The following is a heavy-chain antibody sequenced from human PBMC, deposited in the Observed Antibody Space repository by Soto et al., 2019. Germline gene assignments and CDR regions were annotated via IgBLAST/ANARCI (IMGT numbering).Heavy chain of an antibody. Sequence: PSETLSLTCTVSGGSISSYYWTWIRQPPGKGLEWIGYIYYSGSTNYNPSLKSRVTISVDTSKKQFSLRLRSVTAADTAVYYCASTPAVYAMAVVWGQGTLVTVSS. CDR1: GGSISSYY. CDR2: IYYSGST. V-gene: IGHV4-59*01. J-gene: IGHJ4*02. CDR3: ASTPAVYAMAVV. D-gene: IGHD2-8*01.